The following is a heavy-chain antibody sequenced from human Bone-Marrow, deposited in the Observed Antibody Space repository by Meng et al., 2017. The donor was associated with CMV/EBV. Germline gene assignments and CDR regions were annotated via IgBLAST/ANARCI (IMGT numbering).Heavy chain of an antibody. V-gene: IGHV1-2*02. J-gene: IGHJ4*02. D-gene: IGHD6-19*01. Sequence: VHRAQSAAEMKKPGASVQVSCTTAGFTFSYYYIHWVRQAPGQGLEWMGWVNSKNEATNYARKFQGRVSMTRDTSISTAHMELSRLMSDDTAVYYCVRSSGWSLFDYWGQGTLVTVSS. CDR2: VNSKNEAT. CDR3: VRSSGWSLFDY. CDR1: GFTFSYYY.